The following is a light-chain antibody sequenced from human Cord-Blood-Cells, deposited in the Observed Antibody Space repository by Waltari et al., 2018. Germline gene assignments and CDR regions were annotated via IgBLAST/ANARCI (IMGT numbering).Light chain of an antibody. J-gene: IGKJ1*01. V-gene: IGKV3-15*01. CDR1: QSVSSN. CDR3: QQYNNWPPT. Sequence: VMTQSPATLSVSPGERATLSCRASQSVSSNLAWYQQKPGQAPRLLIYGASTRATGIPARFSGSGSGTEFTLTISSLQSEDFAVYYCQQYNNWPPTFGQGTKVEIK. CDR2: GAS.